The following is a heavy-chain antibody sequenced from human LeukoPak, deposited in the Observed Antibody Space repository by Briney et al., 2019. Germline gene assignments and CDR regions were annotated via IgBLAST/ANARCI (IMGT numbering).Heavy chain of an antibody. Sequence: GGSLRLSCAASGFTFSSYDMHWVRQATGKGLEWVSSIGTAGDNYYPGSVKGRFTISRENAKNSLYLQMNSLRAEDTAVYYCARELAVAGEGMDVWGQGTTVTVSS. D-gene: IGHD6-19*01. V-gene: IGHV3-13*01. J-gene: IGHJ6*02. CDR1: GFTFSSYD. CDR3: ARELAVAGEGMDV. CDR2: IGTAGDN.